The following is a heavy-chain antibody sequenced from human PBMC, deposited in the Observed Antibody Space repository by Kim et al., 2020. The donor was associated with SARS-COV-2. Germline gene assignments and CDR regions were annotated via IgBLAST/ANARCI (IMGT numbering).Heavy chain of an antibody. V-gene: IGHV3-7*03. J-gene: IGHJ4*02. CDR2: IKEDGSVK. CDR3: ARDGILSYTSSWDY. Sequence: GGSLRLSCGAYGFTFRSYWMSWVRQAPGKGLEWVANIKEDGSVKQYVDSVKGRFDISRDNARNSLYLQLNSLRADDTAVYYCARDGILSYTSSWDYWGPGSLVTVSS. CDR1: GFTFRSYW. D-gene: IGHD6-13*01.